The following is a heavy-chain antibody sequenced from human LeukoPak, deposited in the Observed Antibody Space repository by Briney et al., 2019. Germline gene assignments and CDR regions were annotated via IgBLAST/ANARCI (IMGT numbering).Heavy chain of an antibody. J-gene: IGHJ4*02. Sequence: GGSLRLSCAASGFTFSSYAMSWVRQAPGKGLEWVSAISGSGGSTYYADSVKGRFTISRDNSKNTLYLQTNSLRAEDTAVYYCAKDGGSIVGADYFDYWGQGTLVTVSS. CDR1: GFTFSSYA. D-gene: IGHD3-16*01. CDR3: AKDGGSIVGADYFDY. CDR2: ISGSGGST. V-gene: IGHV3-23*01.